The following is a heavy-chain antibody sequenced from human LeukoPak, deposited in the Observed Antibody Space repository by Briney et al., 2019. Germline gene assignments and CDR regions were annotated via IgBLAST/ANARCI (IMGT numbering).Heavy chain of an antibody. CDR1: GFTFSSCS. CDR2: TSSSSSYK. Sequence: SGGPLRLSCAASGFTFSSCSMNWVRQAPGKGLEWVSSTSSSSSYKYYADSVKGRFTISRDNAKNSLYLQMNSLGAEDTAVYYCAREKYDILTGYSPYFFDYWGQGTLVTVSS. J-gene: IGHJ4*02. V-gene: IGHV3-21*01. D-gene: IGHD3-9*01. CDR3: AREKYDILTGYSPYFFDY.